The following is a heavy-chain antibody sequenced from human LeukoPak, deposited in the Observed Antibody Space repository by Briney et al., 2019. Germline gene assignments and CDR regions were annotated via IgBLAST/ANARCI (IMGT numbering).Heavy chain of an antibody. CDR2: IKIKTDGGTT. CDR3: TIREGRWGFQH. V-gene: IGHV3-15*01. CDR1: GFTFSNTW. Sequence: PGGPLRLSCTASGFTFSNTWMTWFRQAPGKGREWVGRIKIKTDGGTTDYAAPVKGRFPTSRDYSQNTLYVEMNSLKTQDTAVYYCTIREGRWGFQHWGQGTLVTVSS. D-gene: IGHD3-16*01. J-gene: IGHJ1*01.